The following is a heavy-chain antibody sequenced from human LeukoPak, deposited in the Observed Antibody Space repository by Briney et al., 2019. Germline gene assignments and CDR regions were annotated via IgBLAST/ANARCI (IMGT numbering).Heavy chain of an antibody. CDR2: IYHSGST. Sequence: PSETLSLTCTVSGYSISSGYYWGWIRQPPGKGLEWIGSIYHSGSTYYNPSLKSRVTISVDTSKNQFSLKLSSVTAADTAVYYCARDSSGWYRYDYWGQGTLVTVSS. J-gene: IGHJ4*02. D-gene: IGHD6-19*01. CDR3: ARDSSGWYRYDY. CDR1: GYSISSGYY. V-gene: IGHV4-38-2*02.